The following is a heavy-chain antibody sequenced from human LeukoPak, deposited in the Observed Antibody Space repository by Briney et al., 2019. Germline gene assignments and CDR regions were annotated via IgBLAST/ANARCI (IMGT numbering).Heavy chain of an antibody. D-gene: IGHD3-16*01. V-gene: IGHV4-4*07. CDR2: IYTSGST. CDR1: GGSISSYY. Sequence: SETLSLTCTVSGGSISSYYWSWIRQPAGKGLEWIGRIYTSGSTNYNPSLKSRVTMSVDTSENQFSLKLRSVTAADTAVYYCAGLGRSYPYTYYYMDVWGKGITVTVSS. J-gene: IGHJ6*03. CDR3: AGLGRSYPYTYYYMDV.